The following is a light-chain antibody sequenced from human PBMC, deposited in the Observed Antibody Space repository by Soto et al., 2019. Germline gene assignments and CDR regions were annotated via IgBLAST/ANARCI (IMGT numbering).Light chain of an antibody. CDR1: QGIGNY. V-gene: IGKV1-27*01. CDR2: TAS. CDR3: QNHNSAPLT. Sequence: DIQMTQSPSSLSASVGDRVTITCRASQGIGNYLAWYQQKPGHLPKLLIYTASTLHSGVPSRFSGSGSGTHFTLTISSLQPEDVATYYCQNHNSAPLTFGGGTKVEIK. J-gene: IGKJ4*01.